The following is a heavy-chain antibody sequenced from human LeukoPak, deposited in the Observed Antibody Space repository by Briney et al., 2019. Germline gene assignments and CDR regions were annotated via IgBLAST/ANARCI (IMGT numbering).Heavy chain of an antibody. CDR3: ARVIGRGEYYFDY. V-gene: IGHV3-64*01. CDR1: GFTFSSYA. J-gene: IGHJ4*02. D-gene: IGHD3-10*01. Sequence: PGGSLRLSCAASGFTFSSYAMHWVRQAPGKGLEYVSAISSNGGSTYYANSVKVRFTISRDNSKNTLYLQMGSLRAEDMAVYYCARVIGRGEYYFDYWGQGTLVTVSS. CDR2: ISSNGGST.